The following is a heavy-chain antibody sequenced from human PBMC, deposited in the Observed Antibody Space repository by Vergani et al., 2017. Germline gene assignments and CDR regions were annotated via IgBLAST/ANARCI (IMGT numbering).Heavy chain of an antibody. CDR1: GGSFSGYY. CDR3: ARTSGGIGTKENDY. CDR2: INHSGST. D-gene: IGHD3-10*01. Sequence: QVQLQQWGAGLLKPSETLSLTCAVYGGSFSGYYWSWTRQPPGKGLEWIGEINHSGSTNYNPSLKSRVTISVDTSKNQFSLKLSSVTAADTAVYYCARTSGGIGTKENDYWGQGTLVTVSS. V-gene: IGHV4-34*01. J-gene: IGHJ4*02.